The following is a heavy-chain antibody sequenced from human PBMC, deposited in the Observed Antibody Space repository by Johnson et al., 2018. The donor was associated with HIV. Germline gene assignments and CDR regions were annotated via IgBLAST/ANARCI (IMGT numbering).Heavy chain of an antibody. CDR1: GFTFDDYG. J-gene: IGHJ3*02. V-gene: IGHV3-66*01. Sequence: VQLVESGGGVVRPGGSLRLSCAASGFTFDDYGMSWVRQAPGKGLEWVSVIYSGGSTYYADSVKGRFTISRDNSKNTLYLQMNSLRAEATAVYHCARERPGYGGHDAFDIWGQGTMVTVSS. D-gene: IGHD4-23*01. CDR3: ARERPGYGGHDAFDI. CDR2: IYSGGST.